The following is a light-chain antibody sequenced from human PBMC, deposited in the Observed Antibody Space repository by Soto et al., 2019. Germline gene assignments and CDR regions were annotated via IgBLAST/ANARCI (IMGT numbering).Light chain of an antibody. CDR1: QSISSW. CDR3: QKYNRAPFT. J-gene: IGKJ3*01. CDR2: DAS. V-gene: IGKV1-5*01. Sequence: DIQMTQSPSSLSASAGDRVTITCRASQSISSWLAWYQQKPGKAPKLLIYDASSLESGVPSRFSGSGSGTEFTLTISSLQPEDVATYYCQKYNRAPFTFGPGTKVDIK.